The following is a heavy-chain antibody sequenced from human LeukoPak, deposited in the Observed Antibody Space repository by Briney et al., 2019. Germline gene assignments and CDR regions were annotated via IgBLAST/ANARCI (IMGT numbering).Heavy chain of an antibody. V-gene: IGHV3-7*01. CDR3: ASDLNGAGG. CDR2: IKPDGSQK. D-gene: IGHD4/OR15-4a*01. CDR1: GLSFSGTW. J-gene: IGHJ4*02. Sequence: GGSLRLSCATSGLSFSGTWMTWVRQAPGKGLECVANIKPDGSQKYYLDSVKGRFTVSRDNARNSLYLQMNSLRVEDTAIYFCASDLNGAGGWGQGTLVTVSS.